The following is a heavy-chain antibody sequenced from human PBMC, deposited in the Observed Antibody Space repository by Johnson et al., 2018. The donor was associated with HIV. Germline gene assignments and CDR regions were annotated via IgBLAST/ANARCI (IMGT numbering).Heavy chain of an antibody. V-gene: IGHV3-7*03. CDR1: ELTFSTFW. CDR3: TRVSLPPSYAFDF. Sequence: EVQLVESGGGLVQPGGSLSPSCPASELTFSTFWLSWVRQAQGKGLEWVANIKHNVSDKNYVDSLMGRFTISRDNAKNSLYLQMTSLKTEDTAVYYCTRVSLPPSYAFDFWGQGTMVTVSS. CDR2: IKHNVSDK. J-gene: IGHJ3*01.